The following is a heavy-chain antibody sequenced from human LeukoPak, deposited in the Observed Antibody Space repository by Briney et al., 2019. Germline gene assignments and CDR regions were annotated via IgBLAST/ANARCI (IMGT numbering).Heavy chain of an antibody. J-gene: IGHJ3*02. CDR3: ARALQSWGRDDAFDI. V-gene: IGHV3-53*01. CDR1: GFTFSDYY. CDR2: IYSGGST. D-gene: IGHD7-27*01. Sequence: AGGSLRLSCAASGFTFSDYYMSWIRQAPGKGLEWVSVIYSGGSTYYADSVKGRFTISRDNSKNTLYLQMNSLRAEDTAVYYCARALQSWGRDDAFDIWGQGTMVTVSS.